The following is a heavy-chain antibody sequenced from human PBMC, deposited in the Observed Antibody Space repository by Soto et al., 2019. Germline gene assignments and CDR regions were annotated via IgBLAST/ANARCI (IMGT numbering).Heavy chain of an antibody. J-gene: IGHJ4*02. CDR3: AKWGILACSGGSCYQPRIY. CDR2: ISGSGGST. D-gene: IGHD2-15*01. CDR1: GFTFSSYA. Sequence: GGSLRLSCAASGFTFSSYAMSWVRQAPGKGLEWVSAISGSGGSTYYADSVKGRFTISRDNSKNTLYLQMNSLRAEDTAVYYCAKWGILACSGGSCYQPRIYWGQGTLVTVSS. V-gene: IGHV3-23*01.